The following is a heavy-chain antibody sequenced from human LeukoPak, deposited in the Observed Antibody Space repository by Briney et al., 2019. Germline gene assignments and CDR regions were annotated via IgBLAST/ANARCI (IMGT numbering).Heavy chain of an antibody. D-gene: IGHD6-19*01. CDR2: MYYSGVT. CDR1: GGSISSGGYY. Sequence: SETLSLTCTVSGGSISSGGYYWSWIRQPPGKGLEWIGSMYYSGVTYYNPSLRSRVTMSVDTSKNQFSLKLSSVTAADTAVYYCARYPKSYSSGWTAFDIWGQGTMVTVSS. J-gene: IGHJ3*02. V-gene: IGHV4-39*01. CDR3: ARYPKSYSSGWTAFDI.